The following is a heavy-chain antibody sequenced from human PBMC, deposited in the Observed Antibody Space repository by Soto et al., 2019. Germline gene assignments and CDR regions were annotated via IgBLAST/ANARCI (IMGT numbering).Heavy chain of an antibody. Sequence: PGGSLRLSCAASGFTFSSYEMNWVRQAPGKGLEWVSYISSSGSTIYYADSVKGRFTISRDNAKNSLYLQMNSLRAEDTAVYYCARYDSGYDSRYYYYGMDVWGQGTTVTVSS. CDR1: GFTFSSYE. D-gene: IGHD5-12*01. CDR2: ISSSGSTI. CDR3: ARYDSGYDSRYYYYGMDV. V-gene: IGHV3-48*03. J-gene: IGHJ6*01.